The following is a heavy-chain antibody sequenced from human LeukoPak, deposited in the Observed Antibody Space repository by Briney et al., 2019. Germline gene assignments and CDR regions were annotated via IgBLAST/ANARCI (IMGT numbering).Heavy chain of an antibody. Sequence: GGSLRLSCVASGFTFSDYYMSWIRQAPGKGLEWVSYISSSGNTIYYADSVKGRFTISRDNAKNSLYLQINSLRAEDTAVYHCARDGSDCSGGSCYYYHYGMDVWGQGTTVTVSS. J-gene: IGHJ6*02. V-gene: IGHV3-11*01. CDR2: ISSSGNTI. D-gene: IGHD2-15*01. CDR1: GFTFSDYY. CDR3: ARDGSDCSGGSCYYYHYGMDV.